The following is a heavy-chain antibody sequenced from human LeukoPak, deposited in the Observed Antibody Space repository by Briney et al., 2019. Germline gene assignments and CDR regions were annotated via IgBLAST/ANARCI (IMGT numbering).Heavy chain of an antibody. D-gene: IGHD2-2*01. V-gene: IGHV1-46*01. CDR1: GYTFTNYY. CDR3: ARVTAADAFDI. Sequence: ASVKVSCKASGYTFTNYYMHWVRQAPGQGLEWMGIINPSGGSTSYAQKFQGRVTMTRDTSTSTVYMELSSLRSEDTAVYYCARVTAADAFDIWGQGTMVTVSS. CDR2: INPSGGST. J-gene: IGHJ3*02.